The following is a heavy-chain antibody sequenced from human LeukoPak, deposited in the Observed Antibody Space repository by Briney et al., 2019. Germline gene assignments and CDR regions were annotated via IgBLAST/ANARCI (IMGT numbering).Heavy chain of an antibody. CDR3: ARAPYSSNWYYFDY. D-gene: IGHD6-13*01. V-gene: IGHV3-53*01. CDR1: GVTFSNNY. J-gene: IGHJ4*02. CDR2: IYSGGST. Sequence: GGSLRLSCAASGVTFSNNYMSWVRQAPGKGLEWVSVIYSGGSTYYADSVKGRFTISRDNSKNMLYLQMNSLRAEDTAVYYCARAPYSSNWYYFDYWGQGTLVTVSS.